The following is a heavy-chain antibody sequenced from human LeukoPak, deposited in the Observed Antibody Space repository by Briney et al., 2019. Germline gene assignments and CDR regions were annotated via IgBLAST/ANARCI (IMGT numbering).Heavy chain of an antibody. CDR3: AREARFCSSTSCYLHGSDWFDP. D-gene: IGHD2-2*01. Sequence: GGSLRLSCAASGFTFSSYWMHWVRQAPGKGLVCVSRINSDGSITSYADSGKGRFSISRDNAKNTLYLQMNSLRAVDTAVYYCAREARFCSSTSCYLHGSDWFDPWGQGTLVTVSS. J-gene: IGHJ5*02. V-gene: IGHV3-74*01. CDR2: INSDGSIT. CDR1: GFTFSSYW.